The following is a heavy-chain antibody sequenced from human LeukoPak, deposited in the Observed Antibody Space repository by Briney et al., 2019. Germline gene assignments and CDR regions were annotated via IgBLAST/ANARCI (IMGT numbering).Heavy chain of an antibody. CDR1: GYSISSGYH. Sequence: SETLSLTCVVSGYSISSGYHWGWIRQPPGEGLEWIGSVYRSGSTYYNPSLKSRVTISVDTSKNQISLKVRSVTAADTAVYYCARETWVFDYWGQGILVTVSS. J-gene: IGHJ4*02. CDR2: VYRSGST. V-gene: IGHV4-38-2*02. D-gene: IGHD7-27*01. CDR3: ARETWVFDY.